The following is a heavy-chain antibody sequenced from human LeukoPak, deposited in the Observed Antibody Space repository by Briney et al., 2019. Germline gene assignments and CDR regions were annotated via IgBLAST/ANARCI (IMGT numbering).Heavy chain of an antibody. CDR3: AKGMGDSVGYFDY. D-gene: IGHD2-21*01. Sequence: GGSPTLSCTTSGFTFSNYWMYWVRQAPGKGLVWVSRIKSDGTGITYTDSVEGRFTISRDNSKNTLYLQMNSLRAEDTAVYYCAKGMGDSVGYFDYWGQGTLVTVSS. J-gene: IGHJ4*02. CDR1: GFTFSNYW. CDR2: IKSDGTGI. V-gene: IGHV3-74*01.